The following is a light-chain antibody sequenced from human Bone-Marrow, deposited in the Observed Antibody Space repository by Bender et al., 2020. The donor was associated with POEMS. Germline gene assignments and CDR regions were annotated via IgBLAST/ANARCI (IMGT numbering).Light chain of an antibody. CDR2: SDN. Sequence: QSVLTQPPSASGTPGQRVTISCSGSNSNIGTNAVNWYQQFPGTAPKLLISSDNQRPSGVPDRFYAFKSGTSASLASSGLQSEDEAAYYWASWEAGRGGGGYGGGTRLTAL. CDR1: NSNIGTNA. CDR3: ASWEAGRGGGG. J-gene: IGLJ3*02. V-gene: IGLV1-44*01.